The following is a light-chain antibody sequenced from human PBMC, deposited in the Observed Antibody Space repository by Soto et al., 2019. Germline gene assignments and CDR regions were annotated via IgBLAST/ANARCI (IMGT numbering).Light chain of an antibody. CDR3: QQRSNWLT. Sequence: EIVITQSAATLSVSPGERATLSCRASQSVSSNLAWYQQKPGQAPRLLIYGASTRATGIPARFSGSGSGTDFTLTISSLEPEDFAVYYCQQRSNWLTFGGGTKVDIK. CDR2: GAS. V-gene: IGKV3-11*01. J-gene: IGKJ4*01. CDR1: QSVSSN.